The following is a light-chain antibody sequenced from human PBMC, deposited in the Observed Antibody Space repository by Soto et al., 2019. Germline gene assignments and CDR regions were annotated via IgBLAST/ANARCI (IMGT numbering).Light chain of an antibody. CDR3: QQYGSSPTWT. V-gene: IGKV3-20*01. J-gene: IGKJ1*01. CDR1: QSVSSNY. Sequence: EIFLTQSPGTPSLSLWEKATPSRGAIQSVSSNYLAWYQQKPGQAPRLLIYGASTRATGIPDRFSGSGSGTDFTLTISRLEPEDSAVYYCQQYGSSPTWTFGQGTKVDIK. CDR2: GAS.